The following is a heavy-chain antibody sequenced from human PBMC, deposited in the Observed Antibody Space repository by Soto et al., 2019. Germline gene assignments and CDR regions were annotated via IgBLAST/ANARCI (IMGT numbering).Heavy chain of an antibody. V-gene: IGHV1-2*04. D-gene: IGHD6-6*01. CDR2: INPNSGGT. CDR1: GYTFTGYY. CDR3: ARYSSIAARLSAFDI. J-gene: IGHJ3*02. Sequence: QVQLVQSGAEVKKPGASVKVSCKASGYTFTGYYMHWVRQAPGQGLEWMGWINPNSGGTNYAQKFQGWVTMTRDTSISTAYMELSRLRSDDTAVYYCARYSSIAARLSAFDIWGQGTMVTVSS.